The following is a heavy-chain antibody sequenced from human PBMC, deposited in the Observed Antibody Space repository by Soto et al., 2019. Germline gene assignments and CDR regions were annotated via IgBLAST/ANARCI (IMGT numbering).Heavy chain of an antibody. J-gene: IGHJ6*02. V-gene: IGHV5-51*01. Sequence: GESLKISCKGSGYSFTSYWIGWVRQMPGKGLEWMGIIYPGDSDARYSPSFQGQVTISADKSISTAYLQWSSLKASDTAMYYCARRVGGGYYYYYYGMDVWGQGTTVTVSS. CDR1: GYSFTSYW. CDR3: ARRVGGGYYYYYYGMDV. D-gene: IGHD3-16*01. CDR2: IYPGDSDA.